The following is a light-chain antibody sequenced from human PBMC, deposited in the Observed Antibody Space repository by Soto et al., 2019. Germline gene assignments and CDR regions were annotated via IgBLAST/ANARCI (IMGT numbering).Light chain of an antibody. CDR3: SSYAGSDEFYV. CDR2: DVN. Sequence: QSALTQPPSASGSPGQSVTISCTGTSTDVGGYSYVSWYQQHPGKAPKLIIHDVNKRPSGVPDRFSGSKSGNTASLTVSTLQAEDEADYFCSSYAGSDEFYVFGIGTKLTVL. J-gene: IGLJ1*01. CDR1: STDVGGYSY. V-gene: IGLV2-8*01.